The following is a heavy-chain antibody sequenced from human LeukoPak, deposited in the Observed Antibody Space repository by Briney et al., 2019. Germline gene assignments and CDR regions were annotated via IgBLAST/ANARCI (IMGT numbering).Heavy chain of an antibody. V-gene: IGHV3-30*01. CDR2: ISYDGSNK. CDR1: GFTFSSYA. D-gene: IGHD3-3*01. Sequence: GGSLRLSCAASGFTFSSYAMHWVRQAPGKGLEWVAVISYDGSNKYYADSVKGRFTISRDNSKNTLYLQMNSLRAEDTAVYYCAIVNYFGADYWGQGTLVTVSS. CDR3: AIVNYFGADY. J-gene: IGHJ4*02.